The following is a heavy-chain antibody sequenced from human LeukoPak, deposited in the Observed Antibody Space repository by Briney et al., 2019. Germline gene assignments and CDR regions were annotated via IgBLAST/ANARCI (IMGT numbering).Heavy chain of an antibody. Sequence: PRGSLRLSCAVSGFTSSSYAMSWVRQAPGKGMGWVSAIKGCGGRTYYAASVKGRFTISRDNSKNTLYLQMNSLRAEDTAVYYCAKSPVTTIFDYWGQGTLVTVSS. J-gene: IGHJ4*02. CDR3: AKSPVTTIFDY. D-gene: IGHD4-17*01. CDR1: GFTSSSYA. V-gene: IGHV3-23*01. CDR2: IKGCGGRT.